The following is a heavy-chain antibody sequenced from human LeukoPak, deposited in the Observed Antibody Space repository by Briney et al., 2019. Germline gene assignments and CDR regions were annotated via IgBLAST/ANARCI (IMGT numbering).Heavy chain of an antibody. D-gene: IGHD3-10*02. Sequence: GGSLRLSCAASGFTFSSYGMHWVRQAPGKGLEWVANIKQDGSEKYYVDSVKGRFTISRDNAKNSLYLQMNSLRAEDTAVYYCARELLRWVGAFDIWGQGTMVTVSS. V-gene: IGHV3-7*03. CDR2: IKQDGSEK. CDR3: ARELLRWVGAFDI. CDR1: GFTFSSYG. J-gene: IGHJ3*02.